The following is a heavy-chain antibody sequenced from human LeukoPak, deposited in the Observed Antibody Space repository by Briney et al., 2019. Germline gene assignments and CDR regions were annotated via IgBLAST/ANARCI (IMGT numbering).Heavy chain of an antibody. CDR1: GGTFSSYA. V-gene: IGHV1-69*05. CDR3: AKGRRVDADDHFDY. CDR2: IIPIFGTA. Sequence: SVKVSCKASGGTFSSYAISWVRQAPGQGLEWMGGIIPIFGTANYAQKFQGRVTMTTDPSTSTAYMELRTLISDDTAVYYCAKGRRVDADDHFDYWGQGTLVTVSS. J-gene: IGHJ4*02. D-gene: IGHD1-1*01.